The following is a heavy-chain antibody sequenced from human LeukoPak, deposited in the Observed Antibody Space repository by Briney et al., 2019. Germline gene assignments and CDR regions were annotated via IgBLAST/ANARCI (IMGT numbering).Heavy chain of an antibody. CDR3: ARDEGDILTGYYIGY. J-gene: IGHJ4*02. CDR2: ISSSSSYI. Sequence: GESLRLSCAASGFTFSRYSMNWVRQAPGKGLEWVSSISSSSSYIHYADSVKGRFTISRDNAKNSLYLQMNSLRAEDTAVYYCARDEGDILTGYYIGYWGQGTLVTVSS. CDR1: GFTFSRYS. V-gene: IGHV3-21*01. D-gene: IGHD3-9*01.